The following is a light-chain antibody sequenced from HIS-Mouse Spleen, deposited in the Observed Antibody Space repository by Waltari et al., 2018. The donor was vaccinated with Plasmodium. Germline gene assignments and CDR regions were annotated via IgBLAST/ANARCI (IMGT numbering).Light chain of an antibody. CDR3: CSYAGSSTFVV. CDR2: EGS. Sequence: QSALTQPASVSGSPGQSITIPCTGTSSAVGSYNLVPWYQQHPGQAPKLMIYEGSKRPSGVSNRFSGSKSGNTASLTISGLQAEDEADYYCCSYAGSSTFVVFGGGTKLTVL. CDR1: SSAVGSYNL. V-gene: IGLV2-23*03. J-gene: IGLJ2*01.